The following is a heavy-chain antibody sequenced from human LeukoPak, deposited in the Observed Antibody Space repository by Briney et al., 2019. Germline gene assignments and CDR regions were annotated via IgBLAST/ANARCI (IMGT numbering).Heavy chain of an antibody. CDR1: GGSISSGGYY. D-gene: IGHD6-13*01. Sequence: SQTLSLTCTVSGGSISSGGYYWSWIRQHPGKGLEWIGYIYYSGSTYYNPSLKSRVTISVDTSKNQFSLKLSSVTAADTAVYYCARVSERAAAWAFDDWGQGTLVTVSS. CDR3: ARVSERAAAWAFDD. CDR2: IYYSGST. V-gene: IGHV4-31*03. J-gene: IGHJ4*02.